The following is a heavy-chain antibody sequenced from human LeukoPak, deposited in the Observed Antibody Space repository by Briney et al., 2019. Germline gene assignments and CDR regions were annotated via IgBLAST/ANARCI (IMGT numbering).Heavy chain of an antibody. CDR1: GFTFSSFA. J-gene: IGHJ5*02. V-gene: IGHV3-23*01. CDR3: AREGYYDSSGPWFDP. D-gene: IGHD3-22*01. Sequence: GGSLRLSCAASGFTFSSFAMSWVRQAPGKGLEWVSGFSETNSGIYYADSVKGRFTISRDNSKNTLYLQMNNLRAEDTAVYYCAREGYYDSSGPWFDPWGQGTLVTVSS. CDR2: FSETNSGI.